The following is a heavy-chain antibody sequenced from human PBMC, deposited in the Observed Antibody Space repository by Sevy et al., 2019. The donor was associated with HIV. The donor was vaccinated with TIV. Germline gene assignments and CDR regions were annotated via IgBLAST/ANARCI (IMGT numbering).Heavy chain of an antibody. CDR2: ISLSGSTI. CDR1: GFIFSDYY. D-gene: IGHD2-8*01. Sequence: GGSLRLSCAASGFIFSDYYMSWIRQAPGKGLEWVSYISLSGSTIYYADSVKGRFTISRDNAKNSLYLQMNSLRAEDTVVYFGARESRRCSSGVCYGYYGLDVWGQGTTVTVSS. V-gene: IGHV3-11*01. J-gene: IGHJ6*02. CDR3: ARESRRCSSGVCYGYYGLDV.